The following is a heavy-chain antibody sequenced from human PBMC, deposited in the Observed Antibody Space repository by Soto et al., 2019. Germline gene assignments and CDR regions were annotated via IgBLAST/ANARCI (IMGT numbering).Heavy chain of an antibody. V-gene: IGHV1-2*02. CDR1: GYTFTGYY. J-gene: IGHJ5*02. D-gene: IGHD1-26*01. CDR2: INPNSGGT. CDR3: AREWDGDFDP. Sequence: ASVKVSCKASGYTFTGYYMHWVRQAPGQGLEWMGWINPNSGGTNYAQKFQGRVTMTTDTSTSTAYMELRSLRSDDTAVYYCAREWDGDFDPWGQGTLVTVSS.